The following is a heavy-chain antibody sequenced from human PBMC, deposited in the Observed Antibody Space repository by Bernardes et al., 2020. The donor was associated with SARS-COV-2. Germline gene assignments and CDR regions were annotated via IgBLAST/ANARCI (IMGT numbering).Heavy chain of an antibody. V-gene: IGHV4-59*11. J-gene: IGHJ4*02. Sequence: SEPLSLTCTVSGASISTHYGTWLRQPPGKGLEWIGYIYDIGYTNYNPPLKSRVTISVDTSKNQLSLKLSSVSAADTAVYYCARSIVATTYYDYWGQGTLVTVSS. CDR3: ARSIVATTYYDY. CDR1: GASISTHY. CDR2: IYDIGYT. D-gene: IGHD5-12*01.